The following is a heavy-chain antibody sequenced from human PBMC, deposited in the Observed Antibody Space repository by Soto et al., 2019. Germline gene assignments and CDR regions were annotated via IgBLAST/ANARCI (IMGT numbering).Heavy chain of an antibody. J-gene: IGHJ5*02. D-gene: IGHD4-17*01. V-gene: IGHV1-24*01. CDR2: LDPDEAET. CDR1: GYTLNEVA. CDR3: TTYHGDYNFDP. Sequence: QVQLVQSGAEVKKPWASVKVSCNVSGYTLNEVAMHWVRQATGKGLEWLGGLDPDEAETIYAQHFQGRVTMTEDTSTDTVYMELSSLRSEDTALYFCTTYHGDYNFDPWGQGTLVTVSS.